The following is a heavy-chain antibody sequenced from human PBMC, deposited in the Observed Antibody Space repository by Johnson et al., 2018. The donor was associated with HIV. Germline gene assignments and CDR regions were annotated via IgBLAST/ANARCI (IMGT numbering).Heavy chain of an antibody. CDR1: GFTFSSYA. V-gene: IGHV3-30*04. CDR2: ISYDGSNK. CDR3: VKDIGDGYNRWGVLDI. J-gene: IGHJ3*02. D-gene: IGHD5-24*01. Sequence: QVQLVESGGGLVKPGRSLRLSCAASGFTFSSYAMHWVRQAPGKGLEWVAVISYDGSNKYYVDSVKGRFTISRDNSKNTVYLQMSSLRAEDTAVYYCVKDIGDGYNRWGVLDIWGQG.